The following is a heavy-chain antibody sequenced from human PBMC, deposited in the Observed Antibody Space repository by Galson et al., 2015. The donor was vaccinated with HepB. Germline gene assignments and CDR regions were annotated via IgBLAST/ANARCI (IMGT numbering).Heavy chain of an antibody. CDR2: IIPIFGTA. D-gene: IGHD2-2*01. CDR3: ARGVRRVVPAPEGIWFDP. J-gene: IGHJ5*02. Sequence: SVKVSCKASGGTFSSYAISWVRQAPGQGLEWMGGIIPIFGTANYAQKFQGRVTITADESTSTAYMELSSLRSEDTAVYYCARGVRRVVPAPEGIWFDPWGPGTLVTVSS. CDR1: GGTFSSYA. V-gene: IGHV1-69*13.